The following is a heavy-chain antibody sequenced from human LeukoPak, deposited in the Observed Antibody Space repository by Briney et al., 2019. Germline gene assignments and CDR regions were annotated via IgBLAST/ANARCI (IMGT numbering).Heavy chain of an antibody. CDR2: INPNSGGT. V-gene: IGHV1-2*02. CDR3: ARDDDCSSTSCSYWFDP. CDR1: GYTFTGYY. Sequence: GASVKVSCKASGYTFTGYYMHWVRQAPGQGLEWMGWINPNSGGTNYAQKFQGRVTMTRDTSISTAYMELSRLRSDDTAVYYCARDDDCSSTSCSYWFDPWGQGTLVTVSS. D-gene: IGHD2-2*01. J-gene: IGHJ5*02.